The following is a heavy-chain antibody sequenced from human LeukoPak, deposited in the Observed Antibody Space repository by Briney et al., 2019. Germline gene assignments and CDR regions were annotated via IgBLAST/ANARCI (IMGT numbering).Heavy chain of an antibody. Sequence: SQTLSLTCTVSGGSISSGNYYWNWIRQPAGKGLEWIGRIYTTGSTNYNPSLKSRVSISVDTSKNQFSLKLSSVTAADTAVYYCARLWTDDYGDYEDYWGQGTLVTVSS. CDR3: ARLWTDDYGDYEDY. V-gene: IGHV4-61*02. J-gene: IGHJ4*01. D-gene: IGHD4-17*01. CDR1: GGSISSGNYY. CDR2: IYTTGST.